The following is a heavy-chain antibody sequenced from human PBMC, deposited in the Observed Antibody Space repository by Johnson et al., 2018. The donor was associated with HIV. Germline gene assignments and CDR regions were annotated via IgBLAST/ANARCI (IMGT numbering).Heavy chain of an antibody. Sequence: QMQLVESGGGLVKPGGSLRLSCAASGFTFSDYYMSWIRQAPGKGLEWVSYISSSGSTIYYADSVKGRFTISRDNSKNTLYLQMNSLRADDTAIYYCAKGLVTGCRVFFDGLDFWGQGTMVTVSS. CDR2: ISSSGSTI. CDR1: GFTFSDYY. V-gene: IGHV3-11*01. CDR3: AKGLVTGCRVFFDGLDF. D-gene: IGHD2-2*01. J-gene: IGHJ3*01.